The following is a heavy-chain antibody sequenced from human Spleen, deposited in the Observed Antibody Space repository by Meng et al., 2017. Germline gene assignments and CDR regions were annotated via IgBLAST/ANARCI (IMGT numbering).Heavy chain of an antibody. CDR1: GYTFTNYD. CDR3: ATRGNPYLNC. Sequence: ASVKVSCKASGYTFTNYDINWVRQAPGQGLEWVGWMNPKSGNIDFAQRFLGRLTMTTDTFTSTAYMELRNLRSDDTAVYYCATRGNPYLNCWGQGTLVTVSS. J-gene: IGHJ4*02. V-gene: IGHV1-8*01. CDR2: MNPKSGNI.